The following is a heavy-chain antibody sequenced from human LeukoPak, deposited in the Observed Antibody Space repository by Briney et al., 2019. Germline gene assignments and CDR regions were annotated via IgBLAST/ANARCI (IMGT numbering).Heavy chain of an antibody. CDR1: GYTFTGYY. CDR3: AGLGGSYSYWFDP. J-gene: IGHJ5*02. V-gene: IGHV1-2*02. Sequence: GASVQVSCKASGYTFTGYYMHWVRQAPGQGREWMGWINPNSGGRNNEQKFQGRVTMTRDTSISTAYMELSRLRSDDTAVYYCAGLGGSYSYWFDPWGQGTLVTVSS. CDR2: INPNSGGR. D-gene: IGHD1-26*01.